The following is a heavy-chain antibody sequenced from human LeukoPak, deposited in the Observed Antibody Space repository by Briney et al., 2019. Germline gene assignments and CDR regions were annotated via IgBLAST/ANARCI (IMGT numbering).Heavy chain of an antibody. V-gene: IGHV3-7*01. CDR1: GFTFSNYW. J-gene: IGHJ4*02. Sequence: PGGSLRLSCAASGFTFSNYWMGWIRQAPGKRPEWVANMNIDGGENYYADSVKGRFTISRDNSKNTLYLQMNSLRAEDTAVYYCAKDEDSGSYSFWSYFDYWGQGTLVTVSS. CDR3: AKDEDSGSYSFWSYFDY. CDR2: MNIDGGEN. D-gene: IGHD1-26*01.